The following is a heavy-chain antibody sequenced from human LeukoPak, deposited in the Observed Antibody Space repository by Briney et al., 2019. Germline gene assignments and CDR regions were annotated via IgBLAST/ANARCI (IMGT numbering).Heavy chain of an antibody. CDR1: GFTFSDYY. Sequence: GGSLRLSCAASGFTFSDYYMSWIRQAPGKGLERVSYSSNTGSTTQYADSVKGRFTISRDNAKNSLHLQMNSLRAEDTAVYYCARVRGSYSVDYWGQGTLVTVSS. J-gene: IGHJ4*02. CDR3: ARVRGSYSVDY. CDR2: SSNTGSTT. V-gene: IGHV3-11*04. D-gene: IGHD1-26*01.